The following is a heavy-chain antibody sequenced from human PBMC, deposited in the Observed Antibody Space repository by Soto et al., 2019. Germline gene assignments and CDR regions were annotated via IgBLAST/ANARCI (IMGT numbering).Heavy chain of an antibody. CDR2: ISGSGGST. CDR3: AKSPWNYDSSGYYSFDY. Sequence: EVKLLESGGGLVQPGGSLRLSCAASGFTFSSYAMSWVRQAPGKGLECVSAISGSGGSTYYADSVKGRFTISRDNSKNTLYLQMNSLRAEDTAVYYCAKSPWNYDSSGYYSFDYWGQGTLVTVSS. V-gene: IGHV3-23*01. J-gene: IGHJ4*02. D-gene: IGHD3-22*01. CDR1: GFTFSSYA.